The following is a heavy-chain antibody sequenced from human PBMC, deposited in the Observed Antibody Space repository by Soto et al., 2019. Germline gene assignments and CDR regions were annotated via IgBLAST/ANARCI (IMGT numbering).Heavy chain of an antibody. J-gene: IGHJ3*02. CDR3: ARGNTYYYDSSGSEGAFDI. D-gene: IGHD3-22*01. CDR2: ISAYNGNT. CDR1: GYTFTSYG. V-gene: IGHV1-18*01. Sequence: QVQLVQSGAEMKKPGASVKVSCKASGYTFTSYGISWVRQAPGQGLEWMGWISAYNGNTNYAQKLQGRVTMTTDTSTSTAYMELRSLRSDDTAVYYCARGNTYYYDSSGSEGAFDIWGQGTMVTVSS.